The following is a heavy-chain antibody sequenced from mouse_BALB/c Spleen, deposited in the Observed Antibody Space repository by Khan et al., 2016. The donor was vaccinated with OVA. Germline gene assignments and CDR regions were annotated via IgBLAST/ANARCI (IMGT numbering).Heavy chain of an antibody. CDR1: GFSLTSYG. CDR3: AKWAPFYAVNY. Sequence: QVQLKESGPGLVAPSQSLSITCTVSGFSLTSYGVNWVRQPPGKGLEWLGVIWGDGSTNYHSGIISRLSISKDNSKSQVFLKLNSLQTDDTTTYYCAKWAPFYAVNYWGQGTSVTVSS. CDR2: IWGDGST. V-gene: IGHV2-3*01. J-gene: IGHJ4*01.